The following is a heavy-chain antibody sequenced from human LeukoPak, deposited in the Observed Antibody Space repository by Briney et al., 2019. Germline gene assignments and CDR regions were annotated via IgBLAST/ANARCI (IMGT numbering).Heavy chain of an antibody. J-gene: IGHJ4*02. CDR3: AKVETSGGANCYALDY. Sequence: GGSLRLSCAASGFTFSSYSMNWVRQAPDKGLEWVSAISGSDGSTYYADSVKGRFTISRDDSQNTLYLQMNSLSAEDTAVYYCAKVETSGGANCYALDYWGQGTLVTVSS. D-gene: IGHD2-2*01. CDR2: ISGSDGST. V-gene: IGHV3-23*01. CDR1: GFTFSSYS.